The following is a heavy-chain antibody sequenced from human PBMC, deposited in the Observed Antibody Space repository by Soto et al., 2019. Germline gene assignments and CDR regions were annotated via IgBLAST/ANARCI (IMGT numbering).Heavy chain of an antibody. CDR2: INHSGST. J-gene: IGHJ3*02. V-gene: IGHV4-34*01. CDR1: GGSFSGYY. D-gene: IGHD3-10*01. CDR3: ARELLWFGELLAHDAFDI. Sequence: QVQLQQWGAGLLKPSETLSLTCAVYGGSFSGYYWSWIRQPPGKGLEWIGEINHSGSTNYNPSLKSRVTISVDTSKSQFSLKLSSVTAADTAVYYCARELLWFGELLAHDAFDIWGQGTMVTVSS.